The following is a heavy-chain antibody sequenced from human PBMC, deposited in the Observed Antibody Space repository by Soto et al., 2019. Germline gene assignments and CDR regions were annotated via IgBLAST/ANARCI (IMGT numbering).Heavy chain of an antibody. J-gene: IGHJ3*02. CDR3: ARAGYYDSSGYDGFDI. D-gene: IGHD3-22*01. Sequence: QVLLVQSGAEVKKPGASVKVSCKASGYTFTTYYMHWIRQAPGQGLEWMGIIDPRAGSTSHAQKFQGRVTMTRDTSTSTVYMDLRSLRSEDTAVYYCARAGYYDSSGYDGFDIWGQGTMVTVSS. CDR2: IDPRAGST. V-gene: IGHV1-46*01. CDR1: GYTFTTYY.